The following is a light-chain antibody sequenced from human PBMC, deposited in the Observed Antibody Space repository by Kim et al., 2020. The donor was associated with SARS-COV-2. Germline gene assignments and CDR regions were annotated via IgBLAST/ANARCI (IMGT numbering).Light chain of an antibody. CDR2: YDS. CDR3: QVWDSSSDHHVV. J-gene: IGLJ2*01. Sequence: SYELTQPPSVSVAPGKTARITCGGNNIGSKSVHWYQQKPGQAPVLVIYYDSDRPSGIPERFSGSNSGNTATLTISRVEAGDGADYYCQVWDSSSDHHVV. V-gene: IGLV3-21*04. CDR1: NIGSKS.